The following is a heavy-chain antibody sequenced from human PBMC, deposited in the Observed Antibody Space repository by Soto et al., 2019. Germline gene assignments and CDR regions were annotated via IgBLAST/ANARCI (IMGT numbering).Heavy chain of an antibody. D-gene: IGHD3-9*01. CDR2: IYYTGST. CDR1: GRPITGDY. CDR3: ARASSPYFDLLSAFDP. Sequence: SETLSLTCTVSGRPITGDYWGWIRQPPGKALEYIGHIYYTGSTRYNPSLTSRVTISLDTSREQFSLKLTSVTAADTAVYCCARASSPYFDLLSAFDPWGQGSMVTVYS. J-gene: IGHJ5*02. V-gene: IGHV4-59*01.